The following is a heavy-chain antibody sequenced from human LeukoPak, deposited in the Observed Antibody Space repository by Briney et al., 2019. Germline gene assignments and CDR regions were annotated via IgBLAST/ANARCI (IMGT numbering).Heavy chain of an antibody. D-gene: IGHD3-10*01. V-gene: IGHV4-39*02. J-gene: IGHJ4*02. CDR2: MYYSGST. CDR3: ASGLDY. CDR1: GDSISSSSYY. Sequence: PSETLSLTCTVSGDSISSSSYYWGWIRQPPGKGLEWIGSMYYSGSTYQNPSLKSRVTISINTSKNYFSLKLSSVTAADTAVYYCASGLDYWGQGTLVTVSS.